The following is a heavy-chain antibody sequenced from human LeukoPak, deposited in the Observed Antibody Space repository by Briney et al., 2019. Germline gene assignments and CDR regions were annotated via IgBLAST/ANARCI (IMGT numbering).Heavy chain of an antibody. CDR1: GGSISSSGYS. CDR3: ASSYYDSSGYPIDAFDI. V-gene: IGHV4-39*01. CDR2: IDYSGTT. D-gene: IGHD3-22*01. J-gene: IGHJ3*02. Sequence: SETLSLTCNVSGGSISSSGYSWGWIRQPPGRGLEWIGTIDYSGTTDYNPSLKSRVTMSVDTSRNQFSLKLSSVTAADTAVYYCASSYYDSSGYPIDAFDIWGQGTMVTVSS.